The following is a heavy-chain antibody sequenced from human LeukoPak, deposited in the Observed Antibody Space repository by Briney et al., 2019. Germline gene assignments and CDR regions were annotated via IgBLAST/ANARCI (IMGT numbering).Heavy chain of an antibody. J-gene: IGHJ6*02. CDR1: GSTFTSYG. CDR3: ARSYYGSGSYLDYYYYGMDV. V-gene: IGHV1-18*01. Sequence: GASVKVSCKASGSTFTSYGISWVWQAPGQGLEWMGWISAYNGNTNYAQKLQGRVTMTTDTSTSTAYMELRSLRSDATAVYYCARSYYGSGSYLDYYYYGMDVWGQGTTVTVSS. D-gene: IGHD3-10*01. CDR2: ISAYNGNT.